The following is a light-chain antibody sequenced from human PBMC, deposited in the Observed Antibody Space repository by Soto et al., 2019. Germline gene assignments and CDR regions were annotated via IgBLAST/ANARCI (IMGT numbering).Light chain of an antibody. Sequence: VLTQSPGTLSVSPGERASLSCRASESVSGSYIDWYQQKPGQAPRLLMYGVSSRATGTPDRFSGSGSGTDFTLTISRLEPEDFAVYHCQQYDSSPTFGQGTKVDIK. J-gene: IGKJ1*01. V-gene: IGKV3-20*01. CDR1: ESVSGSY. CDR2: GVS. CDR3: QQYDSSPT.